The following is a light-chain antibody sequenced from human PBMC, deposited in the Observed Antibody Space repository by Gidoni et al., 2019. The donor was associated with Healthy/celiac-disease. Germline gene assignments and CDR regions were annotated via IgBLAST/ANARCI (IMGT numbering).Light chain of an antibody. CDR2: WAS. Sequence: DIVMTQSPDSLAVSLGERATINCKSSQSVLYSSNNKNYLSWYQQKPGQPPKLLIYWASTRESGVPDRFSGSGSGTDFTLTIISLQAEDVSVYYCQQYYCTPALTFGGGTKVEIK. J-gene: IGKJ4*01. V-gene: IGKV4-1*01. CDR1: QSVLYSSNNKNY. CDR3: QQYYCTPALT.